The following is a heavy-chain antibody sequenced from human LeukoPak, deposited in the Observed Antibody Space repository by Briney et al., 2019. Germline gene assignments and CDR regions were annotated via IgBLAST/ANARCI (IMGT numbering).Heavy chain of an antibody. CDR3: ARGYCSGGTCYGYFDL. CDR1: GGSISSYY. V-gene: IGHV4-59*08. J-gene: IGHJ2*01. D-gene: IGHD2-15*01. CDR2: IYYSGRT. Sequence: SETLSLTCTVSGGSISSYYWSWIRQPPGKGPEWIGHIYYSGRTNYNPSLKSRVTISVDTSKNQFSLKLSSVTAADTAVYYCARGYCSGGTCYGYFDLWGRGTLVTVSS.